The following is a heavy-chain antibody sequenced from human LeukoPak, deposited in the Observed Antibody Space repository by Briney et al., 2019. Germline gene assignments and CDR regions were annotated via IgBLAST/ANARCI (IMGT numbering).Heavy chain of an antibody. D-gene: IGHD2-8*01. V-gene: IGHV3-23*01. CDR3: AKDISRNIVLMVYGEGFDY. Sequence: GGSLRLSCAASGFTFSSYAMSWVRQAPGKGLEWVSAISGSGGSTYYADPVKGRFTISRDNSQNTLYLQMNSLRAEDTAVYYCAKDISRNIVLMVYGEGFDYWGQGTLVTVSS. J-gene: IGHJ4*02. CDR2: ISGSGGST. CDR1: GFTFSSYA.